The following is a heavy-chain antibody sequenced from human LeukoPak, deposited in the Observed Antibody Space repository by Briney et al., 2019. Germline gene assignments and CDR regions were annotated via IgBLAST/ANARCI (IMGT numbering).Heavy chain of an antibody. Sequence: PGGSLRLSCAASRFTFSDYYVSWISQAPGKGLEWVSYISSSSSYTNYADSVKGRFTISRDNAKNSLYLQMNSLRAEDTAVYYCARDPLWFGELGAFDIWGQGTMVTVSS. J-gene: IGHJ3*02. CDR2: ISSSSSYT. CDR3: ARDPLWFGELGAFDI. V-gene: IGHV3-11*06. CDR1: RFTFSDYY. D-gene: IGHD3-10*01.